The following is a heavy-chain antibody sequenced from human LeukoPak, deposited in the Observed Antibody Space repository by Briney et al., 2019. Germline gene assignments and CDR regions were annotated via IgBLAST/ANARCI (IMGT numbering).Heavy chain of an antibody. CDR1: GFTFSSYA. Sequence: TGGSLRLSCAASGFTFSSYAMHWVRQAPGKGLEWVAVISYDGSNKYYADSVKGRFTISRDNSKNTLYLQMNSLRAEDTAVYYCARAHPPPRLNYYDSSGHLTGGFDPWGQGTLVTVSS. V-gene: IGHV3-30-3*01. D-gene: IGHD3-22*01. J-gene: IGHJ5*02. CDR2: ISYDGSNK. CDR3: ARAHPPPRLNYYDSSGHLTGGFDP.